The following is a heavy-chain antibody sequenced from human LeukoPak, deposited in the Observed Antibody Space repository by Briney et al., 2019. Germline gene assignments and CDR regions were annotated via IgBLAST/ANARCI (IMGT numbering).Heavy chain of an antibody. J-gene: IGHJ4*02. D-gene: IGHD4-17*01. CDR2: ITTYNGNT. V-gene: IGHV1-18*01. Sequence: ASVEVSCKASGYTFTSYPISWARQAPGQGLEWVGWITTYNGNTNYAQKLQGRVTMITDTSTSTAYMDLRGLRSDDTAVYYCARGYDYGDYVGDFDYWGQGTLVTVSS. CDR3: ARGYDYGDYVGDFDY. CDR1: GYTFTSYP.